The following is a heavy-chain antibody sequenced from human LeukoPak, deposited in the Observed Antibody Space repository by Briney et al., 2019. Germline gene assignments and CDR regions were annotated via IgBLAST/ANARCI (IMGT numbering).Heavy chain of an antibody. J-gene: IGHJ6*03. CDR3: ARVTGYCTNGVCYDYYYYYMDV. Sequence: ASVKVSCKASGYTFTGYYMHWVRQAPGQGLEWMGWINPNGGGTNYAQKFQGRVTMTRDTSISTAYMELSRLRSDDTAVYYCARVTGYCTNGVCYDYYYYYMDVWGKGTTGTVSS. D-gene: IGHD2-8*01. CDR1: GYTFTGYY. CDR2: INPNGGGT. V-gene: IGHV1-2*02.